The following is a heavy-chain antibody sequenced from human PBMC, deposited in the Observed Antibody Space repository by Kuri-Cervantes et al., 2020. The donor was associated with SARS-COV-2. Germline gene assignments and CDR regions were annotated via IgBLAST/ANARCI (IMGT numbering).Heavy chain of an antibody. CDR1: GGTFSSAI. V-gene: IGHV1-46*01. CDR3: ARDDYSNYDVLYWFDP. Sequence: ASVKVSCKASGGTFSSAIISWVCQAPGQGLEWMGIINPSGGSTSYAQKFQGRVTITRDTSASTAYMELSSLRSEDTAVYYCARDDYSNYDVLYWFDPWGQGTLVTVSS. D-gene: IGHD4-11*01. CDR2: INPSGGST. J-gene: IGHJ5*02.